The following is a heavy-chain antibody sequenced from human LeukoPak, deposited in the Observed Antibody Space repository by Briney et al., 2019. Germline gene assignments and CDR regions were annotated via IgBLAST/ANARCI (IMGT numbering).Heavy chain of an antibody. D-gene: IGHD2/OR15-2a*01. V-gene: IGHV1-8*03. CDR2: MNPNSGNT. CDR1: GYTFTSYD. CDR3: LLSTSSYYFDY. J-gene: IGHJ4*02. Sequence: ASVKVSCKASGYTFTSYDINWVRQATGQGLEWMGWMNPNSGNTGYAQKFQGRVTITRNTSISTAYMELSSLRSDDTAVYYCLLSTSSYYFDYWGQGTLVTVSS.